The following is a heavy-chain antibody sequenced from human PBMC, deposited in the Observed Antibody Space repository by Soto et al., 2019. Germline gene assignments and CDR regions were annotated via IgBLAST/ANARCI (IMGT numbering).Heavy chain of an antibody. CDR3: AKYSTARVSHMLDM. Sequence: QVQLVQSGGGVVQPGRSLRLSCAASGFIVSNYGMHWVRQAPGKGLVWVAVISHNGKVQSYADSVKGRFTISRDNSKNTLYLQMNSLRADDTAAYYCAKYSTARVSHMLDMWGQVTMVNVSS. CDR1: GFIVSNYG. V-gene: IGHV3-30*18. D-gene: IGHD5-18*01. J-gene: IGHJ3*02. CDR2: ISHNGKVQ.